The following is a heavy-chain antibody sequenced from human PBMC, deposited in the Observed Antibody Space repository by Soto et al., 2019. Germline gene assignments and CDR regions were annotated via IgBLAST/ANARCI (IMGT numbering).Heavy chain of an antibody. D-gene: IGHD6-19*01. V-gene: IGHV4-61*01. Sequence: QVQLQESVPGLVKPSETLSLTCTVSGGSVSSGSYYWSWIRQPPGKGLEWIGYIYYSGSTNYNPSLKSRVPISVDTSKNQSPRRRSSVTAADTAVFFCARGTGQWLALAYWGQGTLVTVSS. CDR1: GGSVSSGSYY. CDR2: IYYSGST. CDR3: ARGTGQWLALAY. J-gene: IGHJ4*02.